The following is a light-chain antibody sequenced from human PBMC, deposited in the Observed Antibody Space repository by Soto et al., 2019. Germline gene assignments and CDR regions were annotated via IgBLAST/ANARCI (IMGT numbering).Light chain of an antibody. CDR1: QSIVSY. V-gene: IGKV1-39*01. Sequence: DIQMTQSPSSLSASVGDRVSITCRASQSIVSYLNWYQQIPGKAPKLLIYSSSTLQSGVPSRFSGGGSGTDFTLTISSLQPAEFATYYCQQSYSAPYTFGQGTNLEIK. J-gene: IGKJ2*01. CDR3: QQSYSAPYT. CDR2: SSS.